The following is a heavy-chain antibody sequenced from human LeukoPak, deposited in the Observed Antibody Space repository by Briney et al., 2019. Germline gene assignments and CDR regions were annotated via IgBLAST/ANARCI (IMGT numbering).Heavy chain of an antibody. CDR2: IYTSGST. Sequence: SETLSLTCTVSGGSISSGSYYWSWSRQPAGKGLEWIGRIYTSGSTNYNPSLKSRVTISVDTSKNQFSLKLSSVTAADTAVYYCASAGYSYGYFYYYFDYWGQGTLVTVSS. V-gene: IGHV4-61*02. CDR1: GGSISSGSYY. CDR3: ASAGYSYGYFYYYFDY. D-gene: IGHD5-18*01. J-gene: IGHJ4*02.